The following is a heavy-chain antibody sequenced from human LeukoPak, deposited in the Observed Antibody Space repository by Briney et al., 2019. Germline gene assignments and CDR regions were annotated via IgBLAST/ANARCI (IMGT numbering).Heavy chain of an antibody. CDR1: GFTFSSFG. CDR3: ARISGSGSNYYYYYMDV. Sequence: GGTLRLSCAPSGFTFSSFGMNWVRQPPGKGLEWVSTITNTGGSSYYADSVKGRFTISRDNSKNTLFLEMNNLRADDTAIYYCARISGSGSNYYYYYMDVWGKGTTVTISS. D-gene: IGHD3-10*01. V-gene: IGHV3-23*01. J-gene: IGHJ6*03. CDR2: ITNTGGSS.